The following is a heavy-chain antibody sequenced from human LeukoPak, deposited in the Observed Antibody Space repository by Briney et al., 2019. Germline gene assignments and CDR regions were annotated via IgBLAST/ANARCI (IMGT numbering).Heavy chain of an antibody. V-gene: IGHV5-51*01. CDR3: ARQNGIVGAPIDY. CDR1: GYRFISYW. D-gene: IGHD1-26*01. Sequence: PGESLKISCKGSGYRFISYWIAWVRHTPGKGLECMGIIYPGDSGTRYSPSFQGQVTISADESINTAYLQWSSLKASDTAVYYCARQNGIVGAPIDYWSQGTLVTVSS. J-gene: IGHJ4*02. CDR2: IYPGDSGT.